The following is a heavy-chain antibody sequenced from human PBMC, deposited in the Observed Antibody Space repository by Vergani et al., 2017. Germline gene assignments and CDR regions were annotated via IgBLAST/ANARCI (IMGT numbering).Heavy chain of an antibody. D-gene: IGHD6-19*01. J-gene: IGHJ1*01. CDR1: GDSMNNYY. CDR2: IYLGGTT. Sequence: QVHLQEAGPGLVKPAETLSLTCTVSGDSMNNYYWNWIRQTPGKGLEWIGYIYLGGTTTYNPSLESRVSLSADTSNNQFSLNLTSVTAADTAVYYCTRHGRSGWAGYFQHWGQGTLVTASS. V-gene: IGHV4-59*08. CDR3: TRHGRSGWAGYFQH.